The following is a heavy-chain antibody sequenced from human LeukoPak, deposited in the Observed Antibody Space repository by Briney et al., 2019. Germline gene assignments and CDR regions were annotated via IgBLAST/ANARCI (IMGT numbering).Heavy chain of an antibody. Sequence: GGSLRLSCAASGFTFSSYEMNWVRQAPGKGLQWVSYISTGGSTIYYADSVKGRFIISRDNAKNSLYLQMNSLRAEDTAVYYCARGVVVPAAMGYYFDYWGQGTLVTVSS. V-gene: IGHV3-48*03. J-gene: IGHJ4*02. CDR1: GFTFSSYE. CDR2: ISTGGSTI. CDR3: ARGVVVPAAMGYYFDY. D-gene: IGHD2-2*01.